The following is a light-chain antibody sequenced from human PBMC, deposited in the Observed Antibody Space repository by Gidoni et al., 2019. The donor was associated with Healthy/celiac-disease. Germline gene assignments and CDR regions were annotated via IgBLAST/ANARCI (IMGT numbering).Light chain of an antibody. CDR2: EVS. V-gene: IGLV2-14*01. CDR3: SSYTSSSTRVV. J-gene: IGLJ2*01. CDR1: SSDVGGYNY. Sequence: QSALTQPASVSGSPGQSITISCTGTSSDVGGYNYVSWYQQPPGKAPKPMIDEVSNRPPGVSNRFSGSKSGNTASLTISGLQAEDEADYYCSSYTSSSTRVVFGGGTKLTVL.